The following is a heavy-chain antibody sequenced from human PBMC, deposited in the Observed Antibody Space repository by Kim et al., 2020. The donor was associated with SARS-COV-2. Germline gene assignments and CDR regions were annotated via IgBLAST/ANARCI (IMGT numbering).Heavy chain of an antibody. J-gene: IGHJ4*02. CDR3: ARHSAMFSGSYEE. CDR1: GGTFNNYA. V-gene: IGHV1-69*04. D-gene: IGHD1-26*01. Sequence: SVKVSCKASGGTFNNYAISWVRQAPGQGLEWMGRIIPMLDIATYAQNFQGRVTITADKSTSTAYMELSSLRSEDTALYYCARHSAMFSGSYEEWGQGTL. CDR2: IIPMLDIA.